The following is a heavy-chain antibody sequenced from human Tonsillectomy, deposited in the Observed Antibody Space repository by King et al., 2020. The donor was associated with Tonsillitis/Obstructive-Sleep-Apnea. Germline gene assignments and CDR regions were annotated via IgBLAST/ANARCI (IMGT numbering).Heavy chain of an antibody. CDR2: ISGSGGST. D-gene: IGHD6-13*01. V-gene: IGHV3-23*04. Sequence: EVQLVESGGGLVQPGGSLRLSCAASGFTFSSYAMSWVRQAPGKGLEWVSAISGSGGSTYYADSVKGRFTISRDNSKNTLYLQMNSLRAEDTAVYYCAKALEGIVVWGSSWSDYWGQGTLVTVSS. J-gene: IGHJ4*02. CDR3: AKALEGIVVWGSSWSDY. CDR1: GFTFSSYA.